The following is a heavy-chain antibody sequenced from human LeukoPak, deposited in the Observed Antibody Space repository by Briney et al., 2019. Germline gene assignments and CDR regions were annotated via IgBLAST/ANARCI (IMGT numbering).Heavy chain of an antibody. CDR1: GGYISRHY. J-gene: IGHJ6*02. CDR2: IYYSGST. CDR3: ARHRLGYCSSTSCPNYGMDV. V-gene: IGHV4-59*08. D-gene: IGHD2-2*01. Sequence: SETLSLTCTVSGGYISRHYWSWIRQPPGKGLEWIGYIYYSGSTNYNPSLKSRVTISVDTSKNHFSLMLNSVTAADTAVYYCARHRLGYCSSTSCPNYGMDVWGQGTTVTVSS.